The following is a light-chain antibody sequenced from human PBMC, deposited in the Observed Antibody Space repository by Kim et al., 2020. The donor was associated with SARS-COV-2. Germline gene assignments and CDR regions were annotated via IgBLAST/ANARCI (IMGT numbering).Light chain of an antibody. V-gene: IGKV3-20*01. CDR2: GAY. Sequence: PGERATLSCRASQSVSSSDLAWYQQKPGQAPRLLFYGAYNRATGIPDRFSGGGSGTDFTLTISRLEPEDFAVYYCQQYGSSPRLTFGGGTKVDIK. J-gene: IGKJ4*01. CDR3: QQYGSSPRLT. CDR1: QSVSSSD.